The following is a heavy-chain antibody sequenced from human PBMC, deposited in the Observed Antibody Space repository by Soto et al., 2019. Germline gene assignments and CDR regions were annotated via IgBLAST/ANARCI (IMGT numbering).Heavy chain of an antibody. CDR3: ARDRSADRFVQYFQH. Sequence: EGSLRRSCVASGFMFTSYSMVWVRLAPGRGPEWVASISTGSDSIYYADSVKGRFTVSRDNAKNSLYLQMNNLRVEDTAVYFCARDRSADRFVQYFQHWGQGAQFTVSS. J-gene: IGHJ1*01. V-gene: IGHV3-21*01. CDR2: ISTGSDSI. D-gene: IGHD6-19*01. CDR1: GFMFTSYS.